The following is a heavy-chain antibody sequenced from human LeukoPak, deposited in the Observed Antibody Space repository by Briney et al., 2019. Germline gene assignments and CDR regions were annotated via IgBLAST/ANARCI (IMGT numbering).Heavy chain of an antibody. Sequence: PSETLSLTCAVYGGSFSGYYWGWIRQPPGKGLEWIGSIYHSGSTYYNPSLKSRVTISVDTSKNQFSLKLSSVTAADTAVYYCAREGRSRGYSGYVASRGGDYWGQGTLVTVSS. CDR1: GGSFSGYY. CDR3: AREGRSRGYSGYVASRGGDY. CDR2: IYHSGST. V-gene: IGHV4-38-2*02. J-gene: IGHJ4*02. D-gene: IGHD5-12*01.